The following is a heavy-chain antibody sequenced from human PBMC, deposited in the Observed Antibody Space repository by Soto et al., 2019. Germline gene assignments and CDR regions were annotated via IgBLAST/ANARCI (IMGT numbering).Heavy chain of an antibody. J-gene: IGHJ6*02. D-gene: IGHD6-6*01. Sequence: SETLSLTCAVYGGSFSGYYWMWIRQFPGKGLEWIGYISHSGSTNYNPSLKSRVTISVDTSKNQFSLKLTSVTAADTAEYYCARYDSSSEKSGLDVWGQGTTVTVSS. CDR1: GGSFSGYY. V-gene: IGHV4-59*01. CDR3: ARYDSSSEKSGLDV. CDR2: ISHSGST.